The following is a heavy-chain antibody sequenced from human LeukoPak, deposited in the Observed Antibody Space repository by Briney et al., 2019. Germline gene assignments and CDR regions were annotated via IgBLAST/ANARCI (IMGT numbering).Heavy chain of an antibody. Sequence: SETLSLTCAVSGGSISSSNWWSWVRQPPGKGLEWIGEIYHSGSTNYNPSLKSRVTISVDKSKNQFSLKLSSVTAADTAVYYCARELYSSGWYFDYWGQGTLVTVSS. CDR1: GGSISSSNW. D-gene: IGHD6-19*01. J-gene: IGHJ4*02. CDR3: ARELYSSGWYFDY. V-gene: IGHV4-4*02. CDR2: IYHSGST.